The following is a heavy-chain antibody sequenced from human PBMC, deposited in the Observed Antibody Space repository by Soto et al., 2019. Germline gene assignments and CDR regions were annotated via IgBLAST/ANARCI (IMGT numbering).Heavy chain of an antibody. Sequence: GXSLKVSCKASGGTLSSYAISWVRQAPGQGLEWMGGIIPIFGTANYAQKFQGRVTITADESTSTAYMELSSLRSEDTAVYYFARAAYCSSTSCYLPGRHYYGMDVWGQGTTVTASS. J-gene: IGHJ6*02. V-gene: IGHV1-69*13. CDR3: ARAAYCSSTSCYLPGRHYYGMDV. D-gene: IGHD2-2*01. CDR2: IIPIFGTA. CDR1: GGTLSSYA.